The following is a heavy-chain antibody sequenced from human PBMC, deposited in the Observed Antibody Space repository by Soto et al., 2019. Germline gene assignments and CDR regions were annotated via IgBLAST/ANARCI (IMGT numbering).Heavy chain of an antibody. CDR1: GGSISSGDYY. Sequence: QVQLQESGPGLVKPSQTLSLTCTVSGGSISSGDYYWSWIRQPPGKGLEWIGYIYYSGSTYYNPSRKSRFTRSVEPSNNQFSLKLSSVTAADPAVYYCAGGPPWSGGWFDPWGQGTLVTVSS. J-gene: IGHJ5*02. CDR3: AGGPPWSGGWFDP. V-gene: IGHV4-30-4*01. D-gene: IGHD3-3*01. CDR2: IYYSGST.